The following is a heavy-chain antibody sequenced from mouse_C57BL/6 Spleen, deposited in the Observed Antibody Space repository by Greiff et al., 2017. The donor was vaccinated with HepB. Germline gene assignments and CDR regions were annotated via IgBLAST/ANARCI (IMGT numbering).Heavy chain of an antibody. CDR2: IYPGDGDT. CDR3: ARGCDGYYVGWVAY. J-gene: IGHJ3*01. Sequence: QVQLQQSGAELVKPGASVKISCKASGYAFSSYWMNWVKQRPGKGLEWIGQIYPGDGDTNYNGKFKGKATLTADKSSSTAYMQLSSLTSEDSAVYCCARGCDGYYVGWVAYWGQGTLVTVSA. D-gene: IGHD2-3*01. V-gene: IGHV1-80*01. CDR1: GYAFSSYW.